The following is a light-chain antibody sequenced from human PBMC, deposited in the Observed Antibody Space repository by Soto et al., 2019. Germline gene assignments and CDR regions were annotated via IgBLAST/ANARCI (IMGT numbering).Light chain of an antibody. CDR3: GTWDSSLSTWM. CDR2: DNN. Sequence: QSVLTQPPSVSAAPGQKVTISCSGTNSNIGNNYVSWYQQLPGTAPKLLIFDNNKRPSGIPARFSGSKSGTSATLGITGLQTGDEADYYCGTWDSSLSTWMFGGGTQLTVL. V-gene: IGLV1-51*01. J-gene: IGLJ3*02. CDR1: NSNIGNNY.